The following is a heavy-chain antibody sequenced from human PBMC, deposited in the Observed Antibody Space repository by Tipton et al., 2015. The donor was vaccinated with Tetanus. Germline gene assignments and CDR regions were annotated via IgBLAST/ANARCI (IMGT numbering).Heavy chain of an antibody. J-gene: IGHJ4*02. D-gene: IGHD2-21*02. CDR1: GFTFSDYY. CDR3: ARGMAEASNCGGDCYSDY. CDR2: ITGGGSSI. V-gene: IGHV3-11*01. Sequence: GSLRLSCAASGFTFSDYYMTWIRQAPGKGLEWVSYITGGGSSIYYADSVKGRFTISRDNAKNSLHLQMNSLRVEDTAVYYCARGMAEASNCGGDCYSDYWGQGTLVTVSS.